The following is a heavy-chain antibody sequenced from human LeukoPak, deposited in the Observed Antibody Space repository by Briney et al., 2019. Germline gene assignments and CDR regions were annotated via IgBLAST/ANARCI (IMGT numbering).Heavy chain of an antibody. CDR2: IKSKTDGGTT. CDR1: GFTFSNAW. J-gene: IGHJ1*01. D-gene: IGHD1-14*01. V-gene: IGHV3-15*01. CDR3: TTIARRALYFQH. Sequence: KPGGSLRPSCAASGFTFSNAWMSWVPQAPGKGLEWLGRIKSKTDGGTTDYAAPVKGRFTISRDDSKNTLYLQMNSLKTEDTAVYYCTTIARRALYFQHWGQGTLVTVSS.